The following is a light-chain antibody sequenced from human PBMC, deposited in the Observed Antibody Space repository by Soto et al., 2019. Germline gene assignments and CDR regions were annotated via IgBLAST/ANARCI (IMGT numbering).Light chain of an antibody. CDR1: QSVSSN. CDR3: QQYNNWPPLT. CDR2: GAS. V-gene: IGKV3-15*01. J-gene: IGKJ5*01. Sequence: EIVMTQSPATLSVSPGERATLSCRASQSVSSNLAWYQQKPGQAPRLLIYGASTRATGIPARFSGSGSGTGFTLTISSLQSEDFAVYYCQQYNNWPPLTFGQGTRLEIK.